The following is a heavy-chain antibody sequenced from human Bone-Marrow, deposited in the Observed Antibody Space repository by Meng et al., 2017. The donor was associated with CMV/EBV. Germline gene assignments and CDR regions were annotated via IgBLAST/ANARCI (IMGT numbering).Heavy chain of an antibody. CDR2: INPNSGGT. J-gene: IGHJ4*02. CDR1: GYTFTGYY. Sequence: ASVKVSCKASGYTFTGYYMHWVRQAPGQALEWMGWINPNSGGTNYAQKFQGRVTMTRDTSISTAYMELSRLRSDDTAVYYCAREAMRAYYFDYWGQGTLVTVSS. D-gene: IGHD3-16*01. CDR3: AREAMRAYYFDY. V-gene: IGHV1-2*02.